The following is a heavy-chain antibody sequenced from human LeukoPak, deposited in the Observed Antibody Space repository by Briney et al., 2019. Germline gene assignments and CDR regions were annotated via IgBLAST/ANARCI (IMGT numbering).Heavy chain of an antibody. CDR3: AKGRIAAAGLFDP. J-gene: IGHJ5*02. V-gene: IGHV3-30*18. D-gene: IGHD6-13*01. Sequence: PGGSLRLSCAASGFTFSSYGMHWVRQAPGKGLEWVAVISYDGSNKYYADSVKGRFTISRDNSKNTLYLQMNSLRAEDTAVYYCAKGRIAAAGLFDPWGQGTLVTVSS. CDR2: ISYDGSNK. CDR1: GFTFSSYG.